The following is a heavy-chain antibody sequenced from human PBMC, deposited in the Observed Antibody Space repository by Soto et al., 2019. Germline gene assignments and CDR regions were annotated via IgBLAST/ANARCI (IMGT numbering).Heavy chain of an antibody. CDR2: INPNGGST. J-gene: IGHJ4*02. Sequence: QVQLVQSGAEVKNPGASVKVSCKASGYTFTNYYIHWVRQAPGQGLEWMAIINPNGGSTNYAQKFQGRVTLARDTFTSPVYMELSSLRSEDTAIYYCARGRAAGDYWGQGTLVTVSS. D-gene: IGHD6-13*01. CDR1: GYTFTNYY. CDR3: ARGRAAGDY. V-gene: IGHV1-46*01.